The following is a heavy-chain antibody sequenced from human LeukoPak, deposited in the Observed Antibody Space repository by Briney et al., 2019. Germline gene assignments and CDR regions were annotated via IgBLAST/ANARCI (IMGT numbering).Heavy chain of an antibody. D-gene: IGHD3-22*01. CDR2: ISGSGGST. J-gene: IGHJ4*02. Sequence: GGSLRLSCAASGFTFSSYAMSWVRQAPGKGLEWVSAISGSGGSTYYADSVKGRFTISRDNAKNSLYLQMNSLRAEDTAVYYCARDFTPYYYDSSGYPRFGYWGQGTLVTVSS. CDR3: ARDFTPYYYDSSGYPRFGY. CDR1: GFTFSSYA. V-gene: IGHV3-23*01.